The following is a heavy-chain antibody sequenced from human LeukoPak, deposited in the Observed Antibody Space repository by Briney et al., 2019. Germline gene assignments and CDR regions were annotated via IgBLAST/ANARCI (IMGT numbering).Heavy chain of an antibody. CDR3: AKGWTHDYEGTGHSFDY. V-gene: IGHV4-59*01. CDR2: TSYSGGS. J-gene: IGHJ4*02. CDR1: GGSLSRYY. D-gene: IGHD3-22*01. Sequence: SETLSLTCTVTGGSLSRYYWSWLRRPPGKGLEGIGYTSYSGGSNYNPSLTSRGTVSVDTSKNHVSLKLRSVTAADTAVYFCAKGWTHDYEGTGHSFDYWGQGILVTVSS.